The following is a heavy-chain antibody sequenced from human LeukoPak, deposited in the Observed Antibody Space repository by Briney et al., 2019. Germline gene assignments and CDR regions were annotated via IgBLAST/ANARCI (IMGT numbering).Heavy chain of an antibody. Sequence: ASVKVSCKASGYTFTSYGISWVRQAPGQGLEWMGWISAYNGNTNYAQKLQGRVTMTTDTSTSTAYMELRSLRSDDTAVYYCARLGEGYCSGGSCYSGFDYWGQGTLVTVSS. CDR1: GYTFTSYG. CDR2: ISAYNGNT. J-gene: IGHJ4*02. D-gene: IGHD2-15*01. V-gene: IGHV1-18*01. CDR3: ARLGEGYCSGGSCYSGFDY.